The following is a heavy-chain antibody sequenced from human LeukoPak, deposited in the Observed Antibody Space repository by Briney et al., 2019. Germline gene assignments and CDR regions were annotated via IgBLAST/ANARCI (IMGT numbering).Heavy chain of an antibody. J-gene: IGHJ6*03. V-gene: IGHV4-39*07. CDR2: IYYSGST. CDR3: ARRDSSSSAYYYYMDV. D-gene: IGHD6-6*01. Sequence: SETLSLTCTVSGGSISSSSYYWGWIRQPPGKGLEWIGSIYYSGSTYYNPSLKSRVTISVDTSKNQFSLMLSSVTAADTAVYYCARRDSSSSAYYYYMDVWGKGTTVTVSS. CDR1: GGSISSSSYY.